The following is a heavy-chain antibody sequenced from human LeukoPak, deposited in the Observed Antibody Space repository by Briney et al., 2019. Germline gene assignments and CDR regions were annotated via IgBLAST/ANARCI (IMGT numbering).Heavy chain of an antibody. V-gene: IGHV4-34*01. J-gene: IGHJ6*02. D-gene: IGHD3-10*01. CDR3: ARGADYYGSGRYYITPVTMDV. CDR2: INHSGST. Sequence: SETLSLTCAVYGGSFSGYYWSWIRQPPGKGLEWIGEINHSGSTNYNPSLKSRVTISVDTSKNQFSLKLSSVTAADTAVYYCARGADYYGSGRYYITPVTMDVWGHGTTVTVSS. CDR1: GGSFSGYY.